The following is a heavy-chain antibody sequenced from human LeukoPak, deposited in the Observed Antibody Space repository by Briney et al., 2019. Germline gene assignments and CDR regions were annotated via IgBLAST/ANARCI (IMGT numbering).Heavy chain of an antibody. CDR3: AKALYGDYEIDY. CDR1: GFTFDDYA. Sequence: PGRSLRLSCAASGFTFDDYAMHWVRQAPGKGLEWVSGISWNSGSIGYADSVKGRFTISRDNSKNSLYLQMNSLRTEDTALYYCAKALYGDYEIDYWGQGTLVTVSS. D-gene: IGHD4-17*01. CDR2: ISWNSGSI. V-gene: IGHV3-9*01. J-gene: IGHJ4*02.